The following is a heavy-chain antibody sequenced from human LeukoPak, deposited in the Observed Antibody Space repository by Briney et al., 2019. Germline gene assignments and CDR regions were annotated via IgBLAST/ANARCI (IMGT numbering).Heavy chain of an antibody. J-gene: IGHJ3*02. CDR2: ISGSGGST. CDR3: AKDWPIVVVIRQDAFDI. V-gene: IGHV3-23*01. Sequence: ASVKVSCKASGGTFSSYAMSWVRQAPGKGLEWVSAISGSGGSTYYADSVKGRFTISRDNSKNTLYLQMNSLRAEDTAVYYCAKDWPIVVVIRQDAFDIWGQGTMVTVSS. D-gene: IGHD3-22*01. CDR1: GGTFSSYA.